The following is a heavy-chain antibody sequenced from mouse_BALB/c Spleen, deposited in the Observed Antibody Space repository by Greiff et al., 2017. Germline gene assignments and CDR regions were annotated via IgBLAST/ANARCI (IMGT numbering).Heavy chain of an antibody. CDR1: GYTFTSYW. J-gene: IGHJ2*01. V-gene: IGHV14-3*02. CDR2: IDPANGNT. CDR3: ARLPFDY. Sequence: EVQLQQPGAELVKPGASVKLSCKASGYTFTSYWMHWVKQRPEQGLEWIGRIDPANGNTKYDPKFQGKATITADTSSNTAYLQLSSLTSEDTAVYYCARLPFDYWGQGTTLTVSS.